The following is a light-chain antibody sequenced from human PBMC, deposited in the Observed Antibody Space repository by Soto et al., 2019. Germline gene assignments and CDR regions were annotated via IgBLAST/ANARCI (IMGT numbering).Light chain of an antibody. CDR2: GAS. Sequence: EILLTQSPGTLSLSPGERATLSCRASQSVSRNYLAWYQQKPGQAPRLLIYGASSRAAGTPDRFTGSGSGTDFTLSIDRLEPEDFAVYHCQQYGGSPWTFGQGTKVDIK. J-gene: IGKJ1*01. CDR3: QQYGGSPWT. V-gene: IGKV3-20*01. CDR1: QSVSRNY.